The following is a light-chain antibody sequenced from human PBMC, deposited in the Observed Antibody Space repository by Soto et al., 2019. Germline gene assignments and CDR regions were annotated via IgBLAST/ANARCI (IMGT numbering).Light chain of an antibody. J-gene: IGKJ5*01. Sequence: DIVMTQSPDFLGVSLGERATINCKSSQSLLYSSTNKNYLVWYQQKPGQPPKVLIHWATTRESGVPDRFSGSGSGTDFTLTISSLHPEDVALYYCQQYYSTPPTFGQGIRLEIK. CDR3: QQYYSTPPT. CDR1: QSLLYSSTNKNY. V-gene: IGKV4-1*01. CDR2: WAT.